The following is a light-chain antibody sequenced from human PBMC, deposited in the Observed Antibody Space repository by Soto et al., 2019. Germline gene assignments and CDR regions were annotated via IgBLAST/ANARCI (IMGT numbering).Light chain of an antibody. Sequence: DIQMTQSPYTLSASVGDRVTITCRASQGISTWLAWYQQKTGIATKLLIYDASSLESGVPHRVSGSGSGTEFTLTISSLQPDDYATYYCQQYSSYSRTFGQGTKVDIK. CDR2: DAS. V-gene: IGKV1-5*01. CDR1: QGISTW. J-gene: IGKJ1*01. CDR3: QQYSSYSRT.